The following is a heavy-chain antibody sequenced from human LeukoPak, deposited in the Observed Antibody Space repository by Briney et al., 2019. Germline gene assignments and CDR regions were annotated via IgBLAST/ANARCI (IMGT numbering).Heavy chain of an antibody. CDR2: ISSSSSSI. V-gene: IGHV3-21*01. Sequence: PGGSLRLSCAASGFTFDDYGMSWVRQVPGKGLEWVSSISSSSSSIYYADSVKGRFSISRDNAKNSLYLQMNSLSAEDTAVYYCAGERGVGEFYWGQGTLVTVSS. D-gene: IGHD3-10*01. CDR1: GFTFDDYG. J-gene: IGHJ4*02. CDR3: AGERGVGEFY.